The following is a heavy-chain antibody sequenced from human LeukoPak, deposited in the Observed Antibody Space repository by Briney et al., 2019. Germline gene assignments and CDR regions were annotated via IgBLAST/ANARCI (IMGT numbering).Heavy chain of an antibody. CDR1: GGSISSSSYY. V-gene: IGHV4-39*02. Sequence: SETLSLTCTVSGGSISSSSYYWGWIRQPPGKGLEWIGSIYYSGSTYYNPSLKSRVTISVDTSKNQFSLRLSSVTAADTAVYYCARDTAMPLAPLLDYWGQGTLVTVSS. D-gene: IGHD5-18*01. J-gene: IGHJ4*02. CDR3: ARDTAMPLAPLLDY. CDR2: IYYSGST.